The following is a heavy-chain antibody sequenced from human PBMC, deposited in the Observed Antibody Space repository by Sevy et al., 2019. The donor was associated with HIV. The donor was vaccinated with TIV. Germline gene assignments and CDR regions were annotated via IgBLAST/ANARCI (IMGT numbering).Heavy chain of an antibody. CDR2: IKQDGSEK. Sequence: GGSLRLSCAASGFSFSWYWMSWVRQTPEKGLEWVANIKQDGSEKNYVDSVKGRFTISRDNSKNTVHLQMNSLRAEDTATYFCAKEYRIAVAGTVAFDIWGQGTMVTVSS. V-gene: IGHV3-7*03. D-gene: IGHD6-19*01. CDR1: GFSFSWYW. CDR3: AKEYRIAVAGTVAFDI. J-gene: IGHJ3*02.